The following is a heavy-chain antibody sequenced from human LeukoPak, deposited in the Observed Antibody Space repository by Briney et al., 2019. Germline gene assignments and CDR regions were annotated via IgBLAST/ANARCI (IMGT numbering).Heavy chain of an antibody. D-gene: IGHD4-23*01. Sequence: ASVKVSCKASGYTFTGYYMHWVRQAPGQGLEWMGRINPNSGGTNYAQKFQGRVTTTRDTSISTAYMELSRLRSDDTAVYYCARVYMATRNSVRREYFQHWGQGTLVTVSS. J-gene: IGHJ1*01. CDR2: INPNSGGT. CDR3: ARVYMATRNSVRREYFQH. CDR1: GYTFTGYY. V-gene: IGHV1-2*06.